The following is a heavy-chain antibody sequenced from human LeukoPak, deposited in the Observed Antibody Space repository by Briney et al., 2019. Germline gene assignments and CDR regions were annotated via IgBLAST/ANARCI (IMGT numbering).Heavy chain of an antibody. CDR3: ATGEVIAVAGTGFDY. CDR1: GGTFSSYA. V-gene: IGHV1-69*05. D-gene: IGHD6-19*01. J-gene: IGHJ4*02. Sequence: GASVKVSCKASGGTFSSYAISWVRQAPGQGLEWMGGIIPIFGTANYAQKFQGRVTMTRNTSISTAYMELSSLRSEDTAVYYCATGEVIAVAGTGFDYWGQGTLVTVSS. CDR2: IIPIFGTA.